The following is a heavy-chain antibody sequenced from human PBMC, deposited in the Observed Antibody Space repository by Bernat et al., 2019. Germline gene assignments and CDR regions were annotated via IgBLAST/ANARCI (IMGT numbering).Heavy chain of an antibody. CDR2: INPSGGST. Sequence: QVQLVQSGAEVKKPGASGKGSCKASGYTFTSYYMHWGRQAPGQGLEWMGRINPSGGSTSYVPTFQGRVTMTSDTSTSPVYMTVGSLRSEDTAVYYCARGDAFDIWGQGTMVTVSS. CDR1: GYTFTSYY. V-gene: IGHV1-46*01. CDR3: ARGDAFDI. J-gene: IGHJ3*02.